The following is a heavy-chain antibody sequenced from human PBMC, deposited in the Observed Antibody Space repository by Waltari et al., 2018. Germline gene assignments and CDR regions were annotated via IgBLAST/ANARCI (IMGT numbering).Heavy chain of an antibody. J-gene: IGHJ3*02. Sequence: EVQLVESGGGLVKPGGSLRLSCAASGFTFSSYSMNWVRQAPGKGLEWVSSISSSSSYIYYADSVKGRFTISRDNAKNSLYLQMNSRRAEDTAVYYCARDRDSSGYYPDAFDIWGQGTMVTVSS. CDR3: ARDRDSSGYYPDAFDI. CDR2: ISSSSSYI. D-gene: IGHD3-22*01. CDR1: GFTFSSYS. V-gene: IGHV3-21*01.